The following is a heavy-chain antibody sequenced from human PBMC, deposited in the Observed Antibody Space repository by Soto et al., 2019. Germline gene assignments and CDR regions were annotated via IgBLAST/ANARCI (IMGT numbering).Heavy chain of an antibody. CDR3: ARDQPVLAAMEGFDP. Sequence: SETLSLTCTVSGGSISSGGYYWSWIRQHPGKGLEWIGYIYYSGSTYYNPSLKSRVTISVDTSKNQFSLKLSSVTAADTAVYYCARDQPVLAAMEGFDPWGQATLVTVSS. CDR2: IYYSGST. CDR1: GGSISSGGYY. V-gene: IGHV4-31*03. J-gene: IGHJ5*02. D-gene: IGHD2-15*01.